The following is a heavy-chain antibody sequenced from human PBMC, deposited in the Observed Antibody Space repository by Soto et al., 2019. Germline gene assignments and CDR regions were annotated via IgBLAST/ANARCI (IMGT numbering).Heavy chain of an antibody. CDR3: ARHLSDSGYDLNY. V-gene: IGHV4-39*01. CDR1: GGSISSSDYY. J-gene: IGHJ4*01. CDR2: IYYSGST. Sequence: PSETLSLTCTVPGGSISSSDYYWGWIRQPPGKGLEWIGSIYYSGSTYYNPSLKSRVSISVDTSKNQFSLNLTSVTAADTAVYYCARHLSDSGYDLNYWGQGTLVTVSS. D-gene: IGHD5-12*01.